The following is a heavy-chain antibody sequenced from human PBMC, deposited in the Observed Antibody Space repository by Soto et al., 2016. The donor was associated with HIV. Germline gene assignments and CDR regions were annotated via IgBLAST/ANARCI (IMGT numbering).Heavy chain of an antibody. V-gene: IGHV3-66*01. J-gene: IGHJ5*02. D-gene: IGHD1-26*01. CDR1: GFSVSTNY. Sequence: EVQLVESGGGLVQPGGSLRLSCAVSGFSVSTNYMSWVRQAPGKGLEWVSIIYSGGTTYYTNSVKGRFTISRDNSKNTLYLQMNSLRVEDTAVYYCARDGSPQEWELVGWFDPWGQGTLVTVSS. CDR2: IYSGGTT. CDR3: ARDGSPQEWELVGWFDP.